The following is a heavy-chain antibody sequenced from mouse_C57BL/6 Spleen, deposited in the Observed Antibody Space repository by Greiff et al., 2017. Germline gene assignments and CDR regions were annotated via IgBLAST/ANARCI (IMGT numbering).Heavy chain of an antibody. CDR2: IDPEDGET. V-gene: IGHV14-2*01. D-gene: IGHD1-1*01. Sequence: VQLQQSGAELVKPGASVKLSCTASGFNIKDYYMHWVKQRTEQGLAWIGRIDPEDGETKYAPTFQGKATITADTSSNTPYLQLSSLTSEDTAVYYCASPSYYYGSSFDYWGQGTTLTVSS. CDR1: GFNIKDYY. CDR3: ASPSYYYGSSFDY. J-gene: IGHJ2*01.